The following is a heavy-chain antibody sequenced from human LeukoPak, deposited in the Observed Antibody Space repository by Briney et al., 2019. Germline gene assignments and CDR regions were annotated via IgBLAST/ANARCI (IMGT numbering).Heavy chain of an antibody. CDR2: INHSGST. D-gene: IGHD3-10*01. CDR3: ARGNYYGSGVIQYYYYGMDV. V-gene: IGHV4-34*01. J-gene: IGHJ6*02. CDR1: GGSFSGYY. Sequence: SETLSLSCAVYGGSFSGYYWRWIRQPPGKGLEWIGEINHSGSTNYNPSLKSRVTISVDTSKNQYSLKLSSVTAADTAVYYCARGNYYGSGVIQYYYYGMDVWGQGTTVTVSS.